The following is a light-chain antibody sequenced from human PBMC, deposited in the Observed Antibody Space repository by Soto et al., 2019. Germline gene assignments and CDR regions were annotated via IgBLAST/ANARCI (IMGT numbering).Light chain of an antibody. J-gene: IGKJ5*01. CDR3: QQYHNWPIT. CDR1: QTISRN. CDR2: DAS. V-gene: IGKV3-15*01. Sequence: EILMTHSPSTLTVSPGERATLSCRASQTISRNLDWYQQKPGKAPRILMYDASTRATGISARFRGSGSGTEFTLTISSLQSEDFEVYYCQQYHNWPITFGQGTRLEIK.